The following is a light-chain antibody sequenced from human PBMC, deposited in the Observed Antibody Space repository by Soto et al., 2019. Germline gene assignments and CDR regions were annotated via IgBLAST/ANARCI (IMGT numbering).Light chain of an antibody. Sequence: EIVLTQSPGTLSLSPGERATLSCRASQSVSSSYLAWYQQKPGQAPRLVIYGASSRATGIPDRFSGSGSGTDVTLTISRLEPEDFAVYYWQQYHGSPLITFGGETKVDIK. CDR3: QQYHGSPLIT. J-gene: IGKJ4*01. CDR2: GAS. V-gene: IGKV3-20*01. CDR1: QSVSSSY.